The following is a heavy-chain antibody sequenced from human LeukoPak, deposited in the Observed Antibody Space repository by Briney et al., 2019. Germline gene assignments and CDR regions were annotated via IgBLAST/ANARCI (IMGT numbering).Heavy chain of an antibody. CDR2: INQDGSEK. J-gene: IGHJ4*02. CDR3: ASGGGWVFNN. CDR1: GFPFSSHW. Sequence: GGSLRLSCAASGFPFSSHWLSWFRQSPGKGLEWVAHINQDGSEKYYVDSVKGRFTISRDNARNSQYLQMNSLRAEDTAVYYCASGGGWVFNNWGXGTLVTVSS. D-gene: IGHD6-19*01. V-gene: IGHV3-7*01.